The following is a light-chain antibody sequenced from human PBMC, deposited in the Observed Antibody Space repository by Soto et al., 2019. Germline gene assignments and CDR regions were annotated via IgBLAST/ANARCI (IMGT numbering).Light chain of an antibody. V-gene: IGKV1-27*01. CDR3: QNYKSLSRRFGRA. CDR1: QGIRND. Sequence: IQMTQSPSSLSASVGDRVTITCRASQGIRNDLAWYQQKPGRSPTILIYAASTLESGVPSRFSGSGSDTDFTLTISGLQPEDAGIYYCQNYKSLSRRFGRAFGQGTKVEIK. J-gene: IGKJ1*01. CDR2: AAS.